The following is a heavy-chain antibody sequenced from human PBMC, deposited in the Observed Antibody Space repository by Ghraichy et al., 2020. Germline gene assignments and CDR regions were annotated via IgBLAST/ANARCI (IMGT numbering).Heavy chain of an antibody. J-gene: IGHJ6*02. CDR2: TYSTGRS. D-gene: IGHD3-16*01. CDR1: GDSLSSDY. CDR3: ARGVAVKYYGMDV. V-gene: IGHV4-59*01. Sequence: SETLSLTCTVSGDSLSSDYWSWIRQPPGKGLECIGYTYSTGRSHYNPSLKSRITISVDRSKNQISLRLRSVTAADRGVYYCARGVAVKYYGMDVWGQGTTVAVSS.